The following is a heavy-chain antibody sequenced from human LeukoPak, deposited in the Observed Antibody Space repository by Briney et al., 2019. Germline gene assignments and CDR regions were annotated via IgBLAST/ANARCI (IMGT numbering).Heavy chain of an antibody. J-gene: IGHJ4*02. V-gene: IGHV3-11*01. D-gene: IGHD3-22*01. CDR1: GFTFSDYY. CDR3: AREGYYYDSSGYSPSFDY. Sequence: GGSLRLSCAASGFTFSDYYMSWIRQAPGKGLEWVSYISSSGSTIYYADSVKGRFTISRDNAKNSLYLQMNSLRAEDTAVYHCAREGYYYDSSGYSPSFDYWGQGTLVTVSS. CDR2: ISSSGSTI.